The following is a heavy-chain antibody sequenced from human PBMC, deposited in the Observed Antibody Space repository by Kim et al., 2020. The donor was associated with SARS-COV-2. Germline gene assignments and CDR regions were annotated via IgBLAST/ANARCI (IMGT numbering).Heavy chain of an antibody. J-gene: IGHJ4*02. CDR2: VIYDGSKI. V-gene: IGHV3-30*03. CDR1: GFTFSSYG. Sequence: GGSLRLSCAASGFTFSSYGMHWVRQAPGKGLEWVAVVIYDGSKIYYADSVKGRFTISRDNSKNTLYLQMNSLRAEDTAVYFCARGDYCSTTSCYVVATKIDYWGQGAQVTVSS. CDR3: ARGDYCSTTSCYVVATKIDY. D-gene: IGHD2-2*01.